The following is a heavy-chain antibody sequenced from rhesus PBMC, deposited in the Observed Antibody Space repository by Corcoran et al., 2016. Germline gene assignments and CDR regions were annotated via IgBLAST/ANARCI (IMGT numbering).Heavy chain of an antibody. CDR2: NRKGGDRT. CDR1: GFLFSNSG. CDR3: AKDPGY. V-gene: IGHV3S5*01. J-gene: IGHJ4*01. Sequence: EVQLVEIGGGVVQPRGRMGVAWADPGFLFSNSGGREVRRAPVTGLAWVSYNRKGGDRTRYADSVQRLFTISSDNSKEAVSLQMNSLRPEDTAVYHCAKDPGYWGQGVLVTVSS.